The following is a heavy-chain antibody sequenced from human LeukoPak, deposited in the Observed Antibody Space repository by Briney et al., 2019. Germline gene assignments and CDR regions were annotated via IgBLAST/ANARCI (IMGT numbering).Heavy chain of an antibody. Sequence: SETLSLTCAVSGGSLSSGGYSWSWIRRPPGTGLEWIGYIYHSGSTYYNPSLKSRVTISVDRSKNQFSLKLSSVTAADTAVYYCARASSSFYGMDVWGQGTTVTVSS. J-gene: IGHJ6*02. CDR2: IYHSGST. D-gene: IGHD6-6*01. V-gene: IGHV4-30-2*01. CDR3: ARASSSFYGMDV. CDR1: GGSLSSGGYS.